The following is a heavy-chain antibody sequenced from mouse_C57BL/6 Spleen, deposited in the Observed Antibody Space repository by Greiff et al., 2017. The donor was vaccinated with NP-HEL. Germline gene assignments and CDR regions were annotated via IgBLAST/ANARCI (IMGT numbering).Heavy chain of an antibody. V-gene: IGHV1-50*01. CDR3: ARETPTGTGFAY. CDR2: IDPSDSYT. CDR1: GYTFTSYW. D-gene: IGHD4-1*02. Sequence: QVQLQQPGAELVKPGASVKLSCKASGYTFTSYWMQWVKQRPGQGLEWIGEIDPSDSYTNYNQKFKGKATLTVDTSSSTAYMQLSSLTSEDSAVYYCARETPTGTGFAYWGQGTLVTVSA. J-gene: IGHJ3*01.